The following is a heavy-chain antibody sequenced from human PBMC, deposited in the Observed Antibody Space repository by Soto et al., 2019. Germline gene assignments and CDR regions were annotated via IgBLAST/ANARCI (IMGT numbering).Heavy chain of an antibody. Sequence: SETLSLTCNVSGASISSYNYWGWFRQPPGKGLEWIGEINHSGSTNYNPSLKSRVTISVDTSKNQFSLKLSSVTAADTAVYYCARGAVDYYDSSGSFDPWGQGTLVTVSS. CDR3: ARGAVDYYDSSGSFDP. CDR2: INHSGST. CDR1: GASISSYNY. J-gene: IGHJ5*02. D-gene: IGHD3-22*01. V-gene: IGHV4-34*01.